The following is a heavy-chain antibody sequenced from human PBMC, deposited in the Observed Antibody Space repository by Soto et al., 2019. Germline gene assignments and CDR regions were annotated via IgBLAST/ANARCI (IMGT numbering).Heavy chain of an antibody. CDR1: GFTFSDYY. J-gene: IGHJ2*01. CDR2: ISMSSSII. Sequence: QEQLVESGGGLVKPGGSLRLSCAASGFTFSDYYLSWIRQAPGKGLEWLSYISMSSSIIKYADSVKGRFTISRDNAKKSLYLQMNSLNGEYTAVYYCARGGSSRPFDVWGRGTLVTVSS. D-gene: IGHD6-13*01. CDR3: ARGGSSRPFDV. V-gene: IGHV3-11*01.